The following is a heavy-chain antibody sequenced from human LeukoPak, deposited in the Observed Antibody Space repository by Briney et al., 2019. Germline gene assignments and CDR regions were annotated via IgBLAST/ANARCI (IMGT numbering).Heavy chain of an antibody. CDR3: ARDRRYDSSGYSLDY. V-gene: IGHV1-46*01. CDR1: GYTFSSYY. D-gene: IGHD3-22*01. CDR2: INPSGGST. J-gene: IGHJ4*02. Sequence: ASVKVSCKASGYTFSSYYMHWVRQAPGQGLDWMGIINPSGGSTNYAQKFQGRVTMTRDTSTSTVYMELSSLRSEDTAVYYCARDRRYDSSGYSLDYWGRGTLVTVSS.